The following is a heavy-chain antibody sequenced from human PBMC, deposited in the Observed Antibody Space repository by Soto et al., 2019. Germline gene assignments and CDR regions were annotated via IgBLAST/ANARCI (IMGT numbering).Heavy chain of an antibody. D-gene: IGHD6-19*01. J-gene: IGHJ4*02. CDR2: ISAYNGNT. CDR1: GYTFTSYG. Sequence: ASVKVSCKASGYTFTSYGISWVRQAPGQGLEWMGWISAYNGNTNYAQKLQGRVTMTTDTSTSTAYMELRSLRSDDTAVYYCERDLLRYSSGWYYDYWGQGTLVTVSS. CDR3: ERDLLRYSSGWYYDY. V-gene: IGHV1-18*01.